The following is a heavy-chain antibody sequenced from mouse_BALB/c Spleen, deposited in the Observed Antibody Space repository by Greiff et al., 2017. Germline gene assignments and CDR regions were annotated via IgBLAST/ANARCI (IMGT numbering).Heavy chain of an antibody. D-gene: IGHD2-14*01. CDR3: ARGRVRYHFDY. J-gene: IGHJ2*01. Sequence: QVQLKESGPGLVAPSQSLSITCTVSGFSLTGYGVNWVRQPPGKGLEWLGMIWGDGSTDYNSALKSRLSISKDNSKSQVFLKMNSLQTDDTARYYCARGRVRYHFDYWGQGTTLTVSS. CDR2: IWGDGST. V-gene: IGHV2-6-7*01. CDR1: GFSLTGYG.